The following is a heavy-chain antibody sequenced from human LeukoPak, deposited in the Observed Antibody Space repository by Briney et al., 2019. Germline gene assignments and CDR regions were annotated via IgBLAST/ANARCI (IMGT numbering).Heavy chain of an antibody. V-gene: IGHV3-23*01. D-gene: IGHD3-10*01. J-gene: IGHJ4*02. Sequence: GGSLRLSCAASGFTFSSNYMSWVRQAPGKGLEWVSAISGSGGNTYYADSVKGRFTISKDNSRDTLYLQMNSLRAEDTAIYYCAKDLGAGGGSVFDYWGQGALVTVSS. CDR3: AKDLGAGGGSVFDY. CDR2: ISGSGGNT. CDR1: GFTFSSNY.